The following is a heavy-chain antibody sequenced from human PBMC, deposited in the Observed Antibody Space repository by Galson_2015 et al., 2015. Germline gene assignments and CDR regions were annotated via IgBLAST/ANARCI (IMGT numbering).Heavy chain of an antibody. CDR2: IYHSGST. D-gene: IGHD3-22*01. J-gene: IGHJ5*02. CDR3: ARGKGYYDSSWFDP. V-gene: IGHV4-30-2*01. Sequence: TLSLTCAVSGGSISSGGYSWSWIRQPPGKGLEWIGYIYHSGSTYYNPSLKSRVTISVDRSKNQFSLKLSSETAADTAVYYCARGKGYYDSSWFDPWGQGTLVTVSS. CDR1: GGSISSGGYS.